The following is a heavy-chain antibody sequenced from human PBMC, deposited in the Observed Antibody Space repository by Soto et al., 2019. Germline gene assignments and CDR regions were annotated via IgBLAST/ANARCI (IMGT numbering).Heavy chain of an antibody. CDR1: GYSFTSYW. D-gene: IGHD3-16*02. CDR3: ARRNYIWGSYRSPFDI. V-gene: IGHV5-51*03. Sequence: EVQLVQSGAEVKKPGESLQISCKGSGYSFTSYWIGWVRQMPGKGLEWMGIIYPGDSDTRYSPSFQGQVTISADKSISTAYLQWSSLKASDTAMYYCARRNYIWGSYRSPFDIWGQGTMVTVSS. J-gene: IGHJ3*02. CDR2: IYPGDSDT.